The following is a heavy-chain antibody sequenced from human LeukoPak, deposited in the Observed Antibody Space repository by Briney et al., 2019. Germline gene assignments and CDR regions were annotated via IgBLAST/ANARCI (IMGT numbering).Heavy chain of an antibody. Sequence: GESLKISCKGSGYSFTSYWIGWVRQMPGKGLEWMGIIYPGDSGTRYSPSFQGQVTISADKSISTAYLQWSSLKASDTAMYYCARRLPYYYDSSGYSALDAFDIWGQGTMVTVSS. J-gene: IGHJ3*02. CDR2: IYPGDSGT. CDR1: GYSFTSYW. D-gene: IGHD3-22*01. CDR3: ARRLPYYYDSSGYSALDAFDI. V-gene: IGHV5-51*01.